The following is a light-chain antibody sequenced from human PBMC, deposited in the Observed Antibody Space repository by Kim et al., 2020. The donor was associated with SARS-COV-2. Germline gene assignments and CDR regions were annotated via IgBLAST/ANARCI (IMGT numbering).Light chain of an antibody. Sequence: DIVMTQSPDSLAVSLDERATINCKSSQSVLYSSNNKNFLAWYQQKPGQPPKLLFYWASTRESGVPDRFSGSGSGTDFTLTISSLQPEDVAFYYCQQYYATPLTFGGGTKVEIK. CDR3: QQYYATPLT. J-gene: IGKJ4*01. V-gene: IGKV4-1*01. CDR2: WAS. CDR1: QSVLYSSNNKNF.